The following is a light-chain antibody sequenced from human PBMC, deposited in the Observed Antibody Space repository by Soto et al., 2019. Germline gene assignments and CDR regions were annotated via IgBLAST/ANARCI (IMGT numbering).Light chain of an antibody. CDR3: CSYTGSSTYV. J-gene: IGLJ1*01. CDR1: SSDVGSYNL. CDR2: EAS. Sequence: QSVLTQPASVSGSPGQSITISCTGTSSDVGSYNLVSWYQQHPGKAPKLMIYEASKRPSGVSARFSGSKSGNTASLTISGLQAEDEADYYCCSYTGSSTYVFGTGTKVTV. V-gene: IGLV2-23*01.